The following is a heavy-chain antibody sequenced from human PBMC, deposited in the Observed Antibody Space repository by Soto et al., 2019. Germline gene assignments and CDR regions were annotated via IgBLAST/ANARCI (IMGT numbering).Heavy chain of an antibody. CDR3: ARVGYHSSDYLSKWFDP. CDR1: GDSVRSGIYY. D-gene: IGHD3-22*01. Sequence: QVQLQESGPGLVKPSETLSLTCTVSGDSVRSGIYYWSWIRQPPGKILELIGFIDYSGSTNHNPSLKSRVTISIDTSKNQFSLKLKSVTAADTAVYYCARVGYHSSDYLSKWFDPWGQGTLVTVSS. CDR2: IDYSGST. J-gene: IGHJ5*02. V-gene: IGHV4-61*01.